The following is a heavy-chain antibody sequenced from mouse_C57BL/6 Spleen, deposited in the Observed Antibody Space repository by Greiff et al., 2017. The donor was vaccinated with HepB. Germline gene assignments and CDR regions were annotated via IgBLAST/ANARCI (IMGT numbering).Heavy chain of an antibody. CDR1: GYTFTSYT. CDR3: AKNGGYYPWFAY. J-gene: IGHJ3*01. D-gene: IGHD2-3*01. V-gene: IGHV1-4*01. Sequence: VQVVESGAELARPGASVKMSCKASGYTFTSYTMHWVKQRPGQGLEWIGYINPSSGYTKYNQKFKDKATLTADKSSSTAYMQLSSLTSEDSAVYYCAKNGGYYPWFAYWGQGTLVTVSA. CDR2: INPSSGYT.